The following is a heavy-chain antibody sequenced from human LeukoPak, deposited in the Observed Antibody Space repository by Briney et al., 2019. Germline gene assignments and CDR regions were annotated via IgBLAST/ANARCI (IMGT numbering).Heavy chain of an antibody. CDR1: GFSFSTQR. D-gene: IGHD3-3*01. CDR2: IWHDGSNK. V-gene: IGHV3-33*08. Sequence: GGSLRLSCAASGFSFSTQRMHWVRQAPGEGLEWVSVIWHDGSNKFYADSVQGRFTISRDNSKNTLYLQMNSLRAEDTAVYYCVRDGGSGGWNGYLYWGQGTLVTVSS. J-gene: IGHJ4*02. CDR3: VRDGGSGGWNGYLY.